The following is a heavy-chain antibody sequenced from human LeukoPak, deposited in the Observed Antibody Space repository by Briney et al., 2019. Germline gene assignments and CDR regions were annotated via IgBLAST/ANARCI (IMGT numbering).Heavy chain of an antibody. CDR3: AREGYGFDY. CDR2: IYYSGST. V-gene: IGHV4-39*07. J-gene: IGHJ4*02. D-gene: IGHD4-17*01. Sequence: SETPSLTCTVSGGSISSSSYYWGWIRQPPGKGLEWIGSIYYSGSTYYNPSLKSRVTISVDTSKNQFSLKLSSVTAADTAVYYCAREGYGFDYWGQGTLVTVSS. CDR1: GGSISSSSYY.